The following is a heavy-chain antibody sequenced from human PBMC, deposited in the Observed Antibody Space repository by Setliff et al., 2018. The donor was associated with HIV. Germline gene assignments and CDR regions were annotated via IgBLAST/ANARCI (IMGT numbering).Heavy chain of an antibody. CDR1: GFRFRSYW. V-gene: IGHV3-7*01. Sequence: LRLSCAASGFRFRSYWMSWVRQAPGKGLESVANVKQDGTETLYADSVKGRFTISRDNAKNSVLLQMNSLRVEGTAVYFCAAQGVLWGQGTQVTVSS. J-gene: IGHJ4*02. CDR2: VKQDGTET. CDR3: AAQGVL.